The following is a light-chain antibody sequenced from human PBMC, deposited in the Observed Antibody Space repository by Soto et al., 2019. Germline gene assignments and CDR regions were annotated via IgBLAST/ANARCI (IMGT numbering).Light chain of an antibody. V-gene: IGLV1-44*01. Sequence: QSVLTQPPSASGTPGQRVSISCSGSTSNLGSNGVNWYQQLPGTAPRLLIHSDTQRPSGVPDRFSGSKSGTSASLAISGLQAEDEAEYYCAAWDGSLNGVVFGGGTKVTVL. CDR1: TSNLGSNG. J-gene: IGLJ3*02. CDR3: AAWDGSLNGVV. CDR2: SDT.